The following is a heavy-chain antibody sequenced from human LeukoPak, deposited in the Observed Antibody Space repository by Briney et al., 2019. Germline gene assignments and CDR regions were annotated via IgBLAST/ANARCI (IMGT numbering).Heavy chain of an antibody. Sequence: SETLSLTCTVSGGSISSYYWSWIRQPPGKGLEWIGYIYYSGSTDYNPSLKSRVTISVDTSKNQFSLKLSSVTAADTAVYYCARARFGGWGYFDYWGQGTLVTVSS. J-gene: IGHJ4*02. CDR3: ARARFGGWGYFDY. CDR1: GGSISSYY. D-gene: IGHD4-23*01. CDR2: IYYSGST. V-gene: IGHV4-59*12.